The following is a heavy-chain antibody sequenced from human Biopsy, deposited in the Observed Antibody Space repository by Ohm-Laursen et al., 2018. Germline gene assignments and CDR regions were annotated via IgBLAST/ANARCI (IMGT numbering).Heavy chain of an antibody. CDR1: GLSIGTNY. CDR3: ARGRTGG. CDR2: ISSGSSPI. Sequence: SLRLSCAASGLSIGTNYMTWVRQAPGKGLEWVSFISSGSSPIYYADSVKGRFTISRDDAKNSLYLQMNSLRAEDTAVYYCARGRTGGWGQGTQVTVSS. D-gene: IGHD1/OR15-1a*01. V-gene: IGHV3-48*01. J-gene: IGHJ4*02.